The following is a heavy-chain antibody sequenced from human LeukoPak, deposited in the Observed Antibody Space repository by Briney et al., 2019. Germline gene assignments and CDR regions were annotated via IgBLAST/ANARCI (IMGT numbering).Heavy chain of an antibody. CDR2: INPSGGST. J-gene: IGHJ3*02. V-gene: IGHV1-46*01. Sequence: ASVKVSCKASGYTFTSYYMHWVRQAPGQGLEWMGIINPSGGSTSYAQKFQGRVTMTRDTSISTAYMEVTRLKSDDTAVYYCARGEMATIEDAFDIWGQGTMVTVSS. D-gene: IGHD5-24*01. CDR1: GYTFTSYY. CDR3: ARGEMATIEDAFDI.